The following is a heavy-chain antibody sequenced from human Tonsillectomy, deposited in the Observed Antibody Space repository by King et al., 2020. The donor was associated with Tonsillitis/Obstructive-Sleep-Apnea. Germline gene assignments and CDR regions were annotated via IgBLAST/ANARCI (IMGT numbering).Heavy chain of an antibody. CDR3: ARVRYCARTGCYPVIAWSSYYYYYYMDV. CDR1: GGSISSSTYY. V-gene: IGHV4-39*02. CDR2: IYYSGNT. J-gene: IGHJ6*03. Sequence: QLQESGPGLVRPSETLSLTCTVSGGSISSSTYYWGWIRQPPGKGLEWIGSIYYSGNTYYNPSLKSRVTISVDTSKNQFSLKLSSVTAADTAVYYCARVRYCARTGCYPVIAWSSYYYYYYMDVWGKGTTVTVSS. D-gene: IGHD2-2*01.